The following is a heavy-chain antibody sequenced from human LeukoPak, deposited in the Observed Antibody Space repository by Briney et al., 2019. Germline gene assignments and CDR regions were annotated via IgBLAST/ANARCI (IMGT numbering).Heavy chain of an antibody. CDR1: GFTFISYA. V-gene: IGHV3-23*01. J-gene: IGHJ4*02. CDR2: ISGNGVST. CDR3: AKGEDYDILTGYRELDY. D-gene: IGHD3-9*01. Sequence: GGSLRLSCAASGFTFISYAMSWVRQAPGQGLEWVSSISGNGVSTYYADSVKGRFTISRDNSKNTVYLQMNSLRAEDTAVYYCAKGEDYDILTGYRELDYWGQGTLVTVSS.